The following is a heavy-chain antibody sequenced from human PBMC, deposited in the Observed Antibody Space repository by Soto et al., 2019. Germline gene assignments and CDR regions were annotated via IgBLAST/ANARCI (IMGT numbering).Heavy chain of an antibody. J-gene: IGHJ6*03. CDR3: ARDGLKALLRFLEWPRRRTHYYQMDV. CDR1: GFTFSSYA. V-gene: IGHV3-64*01. CDR2: ISSNGGST. Sequence: GGSLRLSCAASGFTFSSYAMHWVRQAPGKGLEYVSAISSNGGSTYYANTVKGRFTISRDNSKYTLYLQMGSLRAEDMAVYFFARDGLKALLRFLEWPRRRTHYYQMDVWGKGTTVTVSS. D-gene: IGHD3-3*01.